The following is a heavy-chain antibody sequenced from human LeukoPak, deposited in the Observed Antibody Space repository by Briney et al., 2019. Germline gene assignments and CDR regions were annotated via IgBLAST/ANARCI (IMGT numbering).Heavy chain of an antibody. Sequence: GGSLRLSCAASGFTFSSYAMHWVRQAPGKGLEWVAVISYDGSNKYYADSVKGRFTISRDNSKNTLYLQMNSLRAEDTAVYYCARVSYYGSGRDDSSDYWGQGTLVTVSS. D-gene: IGHD3-10*01. CDR3: ARVSYYGSGRDDSSDY. CDR1: GFTFSSYA. CDR2: ISYDGSNK. J-gene: IGHJ4*02. V-gene: IGHV3-30*04.